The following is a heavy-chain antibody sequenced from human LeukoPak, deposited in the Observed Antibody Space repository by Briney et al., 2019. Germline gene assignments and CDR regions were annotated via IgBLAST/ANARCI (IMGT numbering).Heavy chain of an antibody. CDR1: GFTFSNYA. Sequence: GGSLRLSCAASGFTFSNYAMSWVRQAPGKGREWVSGISSSGGSTYSAGSVKGRFTISRDNAKSTLYVQMNSLRAEDTAVYYCAKDHYSNYGYFDYWGQGTLVTVSS. D-gene: IGHD4-11*01. J-gene: IGHJ4*02. CDR3: AKDHYSNYGYFDY. CDR2: ISSSGGST. V-gene: IGHV3-23*01.